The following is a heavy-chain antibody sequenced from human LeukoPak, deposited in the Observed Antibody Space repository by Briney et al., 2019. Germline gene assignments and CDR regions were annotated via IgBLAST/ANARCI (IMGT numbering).Heavy chain of an antibody. J-gene: IGHJ3*02. CDR3: AKGVVRFLEWLSDQNDAFDI. Sequence: GGSLRLSCAASGFTFSSYAMSWVRMAPGKGLEWVSAISGSGGSTYYADSVKGRFTISRDNSKNTLYLQMNSLRAEDTAVYYCAKGVVRFLEWLSDQNDAFDIWGQGTMVTVSS. D-gene: IGHD3-3*01. CDR2: ISGSGGST. V-gene: IGHV3-23*01. CDR1: GFTFSSYA.